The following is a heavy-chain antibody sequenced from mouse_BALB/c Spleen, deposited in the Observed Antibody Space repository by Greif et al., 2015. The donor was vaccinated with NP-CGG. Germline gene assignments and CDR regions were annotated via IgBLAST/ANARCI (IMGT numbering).Heavy chain of an antibody. Sequence: VKLVESGAELVKPGASVKLSCKASGYTFTSYYMYWVKQRPGQGLEWIGEINPSNGGTNFNEKFKSKATLTVDKSSTTAYMHVSSLTSEDSAVYYCTRLNGYYGGDSYFDYWGQGTTLTVSS. CDR2: INPSNGGT. CDR3: TRLNGYYGGDSYFDY. V-gene: IGHV1S81*02. CDR1: GYTFTSYY. J-gene: IGHJ2*01. D-gene: IGHD2-3*01.